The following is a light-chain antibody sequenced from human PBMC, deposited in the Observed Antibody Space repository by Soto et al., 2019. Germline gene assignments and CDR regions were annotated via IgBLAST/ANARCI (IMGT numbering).Light chain of an antibody. CDR3: QQYDNLPLT. CDR1: HDIANY. J-gene: IGKJ3*01. Sequence: DIQMTQSPSSLSASVGDRVTITCQASHDIANYLNWYQQKPGKAPKLLIYDASNLEPGVPSRFSGSGSGTDLIVTINSLQPEDIATYDCQQYDNLPLTFGPGTKVYIK. V-gene: IGKV1-33*01. CDR2: DAS.